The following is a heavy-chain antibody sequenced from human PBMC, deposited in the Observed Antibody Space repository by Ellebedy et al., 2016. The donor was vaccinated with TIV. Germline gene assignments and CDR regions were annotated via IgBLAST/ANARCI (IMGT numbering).Heavy chain of an antibody. V-gene: IGHV3-48*04. Sequence: PGGSLRLSCAASGFTFSTYSMNWVRQAPGKGLDWVSFITSDSTTIYYADSVKGRFAISRDNARNSLFLQMNSLRAEDTAVYYCVRGRHKAAARPPDFWGQGTLVTVSS. CDR2: ITSDSTTI. CDR1: GFTFSTYS. CDR3: VRGRHKAAARPPDF. D-gene: IGHD6-13*01. J-gene: IGHJ4*02.